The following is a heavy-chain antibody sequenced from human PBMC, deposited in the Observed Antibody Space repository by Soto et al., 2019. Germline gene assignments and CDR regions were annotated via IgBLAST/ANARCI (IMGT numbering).Heavy chain of an antibody. D-gene: IGHD6-13*01. CDR1: GYTFTHYY. CDR3: ARDLAAGEH. V-gene: IGHV1-46*01. J-gene: IGHJ4*02. CDR2: INPASGST. Sequence: QVQLVQSGAEVKKPGASVKVSCRTSGYTFTHYYIHWVRQAPGQGLEWLGVINPASGSTNYAQDFQGRVTLTMDTSTTTVDMELSGLRAEDTAIFYCARDLAAGEHWGQGTLVTVSS.